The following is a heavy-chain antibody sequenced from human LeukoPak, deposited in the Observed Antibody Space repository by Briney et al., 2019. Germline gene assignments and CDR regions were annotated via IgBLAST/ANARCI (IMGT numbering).Heavy chain of an antibody. D-gene: IGHD5-18*01. Sequence: PGGSLRLSCAASGFTFSSYWMHWVRQAPGKGLVWVSRINTDGSSTNYADSVKGRFTISRDNAKNTLYLQMNSLRAEDTAVYYCVRGGYSYGWDYYYYMDVWGKGTTVTVSS. CDR1: GFTFSSYW. J-gene: IGHJ6*03. V-gene: IGHV3-74*01. CDR2: INTDGSST. CDR3: VRGGYSYGWDYYYYMDV.